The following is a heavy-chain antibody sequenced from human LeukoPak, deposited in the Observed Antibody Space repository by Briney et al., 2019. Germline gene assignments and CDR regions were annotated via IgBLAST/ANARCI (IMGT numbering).Heavy chain of an antibody. V-gene: IGHV3-23*01. CDR2: ISESGGST. D-gene: IGHD1-26*01. Sequence: SGGSLRLSCAASGFTFSSYAMSWVRQPPGKGLEWVAYISESGGSTYYADSVKGRFTISSDNSKNTLYLEMNCLRAEDTAVYYCAKDRDGGANTRPKGFDYWRQGTLVTVSS. CDR3: AKDRDGGANTRPKGFDY. J-gene: IGHJ4*02. CDR1: GFTFSSYA.